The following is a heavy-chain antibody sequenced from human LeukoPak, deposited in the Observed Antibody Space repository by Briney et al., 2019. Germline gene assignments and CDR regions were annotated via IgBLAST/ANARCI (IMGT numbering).Heavy chain of an antibody. CDR1: TGSFSGYY. V-gene: IGHV4-59*01. Sequence: PSETLSLTCAVYTGSFSGYYWSWIRQPPGKGLEWIGYIYYSGSTNYNPSLKGRVTMSVDTSKNQFSLRLSSVTAADTAVYYCARGSDFGDYWGQGTLVTVSS. J-gene: IGHJ4*02. CDR2: IYYSGST. CDR3: ARGSDFGDY. D-gene: IGHD4-17*01.